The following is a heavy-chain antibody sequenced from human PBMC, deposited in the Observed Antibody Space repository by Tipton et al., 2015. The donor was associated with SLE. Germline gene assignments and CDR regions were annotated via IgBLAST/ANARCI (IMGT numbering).Heavy chain of an antibody. CDR3: AGGELRYGDYDFNY. V-gene: IGHV4-59*01. CDR2: IFYSGGT. Sequence: TLSLTCTVSGGSISDYYWTWIRQPPGKGLEWIGYIFYSGGTNYNPSLKSRVTISVDTSKSQFSLRLRSLTAADTAVYYCAGGELRYGDYDFNYWGQGSLVTVSS. D-gene: IGHD4-17*01. CDR1: GGSISDYY. J-gene: IGHJ4*02.